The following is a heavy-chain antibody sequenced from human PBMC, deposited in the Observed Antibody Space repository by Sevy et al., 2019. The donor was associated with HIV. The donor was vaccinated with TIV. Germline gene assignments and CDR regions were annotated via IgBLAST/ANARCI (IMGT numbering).Heavy chain of an antibody. J-gene: IGHJ4*02. CDR1: GGSVSSGNYY. D-gene: IGHD6-19*01. CDR3: ARADSIAVAGTLDY. V-gene: IGHV4-61*01. Sequence: SETLSLTCTVSGGSVSSGNYYWSWIRQPPGKGLEWIGYIYYSGSTNYNPSLKSRVTISVDTSKNQFSLKLSSVTAADTAVYYCARADSIAVAGTLDYWGQGTLVTVSS. CDR2: IYYSGST.